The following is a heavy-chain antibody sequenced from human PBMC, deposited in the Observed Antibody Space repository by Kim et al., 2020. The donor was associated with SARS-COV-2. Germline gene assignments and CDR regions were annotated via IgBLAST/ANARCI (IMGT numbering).Heavy chain of an antibody. J-gene: IGHJ4*02. CDR2: ISTNTGNP. CDR1: GYTFNNHA. D-gene: IGHD2-2*01. Sequence: ASVNVSCKASGYTFNNHAINWVRQAPGQGLEWMGWISTNTGNPTYAQGFTGRFVFSLDTSVSTAYVQINSLRAEDTAVYYCAIDPPDTSSRYLPYWGQGTLVTVSS. CDR3: AIDPPDTSSRYLPY. V-gene: IGHV7-4-1*02.